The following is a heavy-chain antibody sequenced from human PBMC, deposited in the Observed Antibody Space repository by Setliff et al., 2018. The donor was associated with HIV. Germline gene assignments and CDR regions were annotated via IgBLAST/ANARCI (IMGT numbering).Heavy chain of an antibody. CDR3: ATYSAGEGGRGY. J-gene: IGHJ4*02. D-gene: IGHD1-26*01. V-gene: IGHV4-30-4*02. CDR1: GGSISSGDYY. CDR2: IYYSGST. Sequence: SETLSLTCTVSGGSISSGDYYWSWIRQPPGKGLEWIGYIYYSGSTYYNPSLKSRVTISQDTSKNQFSLRLSSVTAADTAVYYCATYSAGEGGRGYWGQGRLVTVSS.